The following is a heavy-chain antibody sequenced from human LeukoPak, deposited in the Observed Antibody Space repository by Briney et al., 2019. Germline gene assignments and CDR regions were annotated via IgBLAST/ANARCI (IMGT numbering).Heavy chain of an antibody. Sequence: PGGSLRLSCAASGFTFSSYGMHWVRQAPGKGLEWVAVISYDGSNKYYADSVKGRFTISRDNSKNTLYLQMNSLRAEDTAVYYCAKGSLGVRVVVVAATSFDYWGQGTLVTVSS. CDR1: GFTFSSYG. J-gene: IGHJ4*02. CDR3: AKGSLGVRVVVVAATSFDY. V-gene: IGHV3-30*18. CDR2: ISYDGSNK. D-gene: IGHD2-15*01.